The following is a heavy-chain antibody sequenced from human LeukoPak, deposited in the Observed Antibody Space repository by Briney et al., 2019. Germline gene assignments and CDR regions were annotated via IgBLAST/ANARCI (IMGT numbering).Heavy chain of an antibody. CDR3: ARQGSSSWYGWYFDL. V-gene: IGHV4-59*08. CDR2: IYYSGNT. J-gene: IGHJ2*01. CDR1: GSSISSYY. Sequence: SETLSLTCTVSGSSISSYYWSWIRQPPGKGLEWIGYIYYSGNTNYNPSLKSRVTISVDTSKNQFSLRLTSVTAADTAVYYCARQGSSSWYGWYFDLWGRGSLVTVSS. D-gene: IGHD6-13*01.